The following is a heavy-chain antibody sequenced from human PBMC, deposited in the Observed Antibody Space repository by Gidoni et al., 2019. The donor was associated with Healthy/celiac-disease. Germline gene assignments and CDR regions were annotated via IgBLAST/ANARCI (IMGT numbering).Heavy chain of an antibody. CDR1: GFTFSNAG. D-gene: IGHD3-10*01. CDR2: IKSKTDGGTT. V-gene: IGHV3-15*01. J-gene: IGHJ6*02. CDR3: TTEWDVWFRELWKMDV. Sequence: EVQLVASGGGLVKPGGSLSLSCAASGFTFSNAGMSWVRQAPGKGLEWVGRIKSKTDGGTTDYAAPVKGRFTISRDDSKNTLYLQMNSLKTEDTAVYYCTTEWDVWFRELWKMDVWGQGTTVTVSS.